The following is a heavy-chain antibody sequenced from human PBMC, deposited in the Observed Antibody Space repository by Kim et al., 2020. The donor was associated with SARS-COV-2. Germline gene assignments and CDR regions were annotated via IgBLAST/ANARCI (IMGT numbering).Heavy chain of an antibody. CDR3: ARGGCSSTSCYPNYYYYGTDV. Sequence: ASVKVSCKASGYTFTSYDINWVRQATGQGLEWMGWMNPNSGNTGYAQKFQGRVTMTRNTSISTAYMELSSLRSEDTAVYYCARGGCSSTSCYPNYYYYGTDVWGQGTTVTVSS. CDR2: MNPNSGNT. CDR1: GYTFTSYD. D-gene: IGHD2-2*01. J-gene: IGHJ6*02. V-gene: IGHV1-8*01.